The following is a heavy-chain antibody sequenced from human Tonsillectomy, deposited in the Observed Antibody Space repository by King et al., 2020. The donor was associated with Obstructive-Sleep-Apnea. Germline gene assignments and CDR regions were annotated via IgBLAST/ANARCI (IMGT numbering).Heavy chain of an antibody. J-gene: IGHJ6*02. CDR1: GFTFSRYW. D-gene: IGHD2-2*01. Sequence: QLVESGGGLVQRGGSLRLSCAASGFTFSRYWMSWVRQAPGKGLEWVANIKKDGSEEYYVDSVRGRFTISRDNAKNSMYMQMNSLRAEDTAVYYCARCSSTSCYYYGMDVWGQGTTVTVSS. CDR2: IKKDGSEE. V-gene: IGHV3-7*01. CDR3: ARCSSTSCYYYGMDV.